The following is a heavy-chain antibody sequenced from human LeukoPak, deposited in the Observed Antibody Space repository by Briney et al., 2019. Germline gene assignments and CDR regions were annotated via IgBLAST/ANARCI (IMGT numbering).Heavy chain of an antibody. Sequence: SETLSLTCAVSGGSISSGGYSWSWIRQPPGKGLEWIGYIYYSGSTYYNPSLKSRVTISVDTSKNQFSLKLSSVTAADTAVYYCARALGSHGDTGGWYFDYWGQGTLVTVSS. D-gene: IGHD4-17*01. CDR1: GGSISSGGYS. J-gene: IGHJ4*02. CDR3: ARALGSHGDTGGWYFDY. V-gene: IGHV4-30-4*07. CDR2: IYYSGST.